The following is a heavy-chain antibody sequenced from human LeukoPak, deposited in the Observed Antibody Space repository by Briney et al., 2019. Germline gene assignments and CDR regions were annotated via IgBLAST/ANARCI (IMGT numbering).Heavy chain of an antibody. J-gene: IGHJ4*02. CDR1: GYTFTSYG. D-gene: IGHD3-22*01. CDR3: AENPHYYYDSSGYFDY. Sequence: GASVKVSCKASGYTFTSYGISWVRQAPGQGLEWMGWISAYNGNTNYAQKLQGRVTMTTDTSTSTAYMELRSLRSDDTAVYYCAENPHYYYDSSGYFDYWGQGTLVTVSS. CDR2: ISAYNGNT. V-gene: IGHV1-18*01.